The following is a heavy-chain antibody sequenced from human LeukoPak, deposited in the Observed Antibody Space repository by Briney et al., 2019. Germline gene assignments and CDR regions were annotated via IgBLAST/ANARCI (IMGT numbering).Heavy chain of an antibody. D-gene: IGHD3-16*01. CDR3: ARDALSYDYSWGSYGHLGIDP. V-gene: IGHV1-46*01. CDR2: ISPSGGTT. Sequence: ASVKVSCKASGYTFTRYYMHWVRQAPGQGLEWMGIISPSGGTTDYAQKFHGRITVTRDTSTSTVYMELTSLTSEDTAVYYCARDALSYDYSWGSYGHLGIDPWGQGTLVTVSS. CDR1: GYTFTRYY. J-gene: IGHJ5*02.